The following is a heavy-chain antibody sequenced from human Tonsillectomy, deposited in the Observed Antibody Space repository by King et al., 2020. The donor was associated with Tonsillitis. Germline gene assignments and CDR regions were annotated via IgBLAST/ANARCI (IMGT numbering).Heavy chain of an antibody. J-gene: IGHJ4*01. V-gene: IGHV1-18*01. CDR1: GYTFTTFG. CDR3: VSGLYYFDY. CDR2: ISPYNGHT. Sequence: QLVQSGTEMKKPGASVKVSCKASGYTFTTFGISWVRQAPGQGLEWMGWISPYNGHTNYAQKLQGRVTMTTDTSTNTAYLDLRSLRSDDTAVYYCVSGLYYFDYWGHGTLVTVSS.